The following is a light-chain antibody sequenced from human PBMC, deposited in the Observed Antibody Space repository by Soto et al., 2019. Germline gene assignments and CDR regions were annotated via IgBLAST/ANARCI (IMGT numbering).Light chain of an antibody. CDR3: QQYSTYPLT. J-gene: IGKJ4*01. CDR1: QNISTW. V-gene: IGKV1-5*01. Sequence: DIQMTQSPSTLSASVGDRVTITCRASQNISTWLAWYRQKPGKAPSLLIHGASSLESGVPSRFSGSGSGTEFTLAINTLQPDDYATFYCQQYSTYPLTFGGGTKVDIK. CDR2: GAS.